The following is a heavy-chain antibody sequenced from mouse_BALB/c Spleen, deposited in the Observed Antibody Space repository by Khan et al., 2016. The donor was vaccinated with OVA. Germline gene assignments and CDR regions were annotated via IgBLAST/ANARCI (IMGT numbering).Heavy chain of an antibody. D-gene: IGHD2-1*01. Sequence: VQLQQSGPGLVKPSQSLSLTCTVTGYSITSDYAWNWIRQFPGNKLEWMGYITSSGSTNYNPDLKSRISLTRDTSNNQFSLQLNSVTTEDTATYYSARDGTQYDSAMDYWGQGTPVTVSS. CDR2: ITSSGST. CDR3: ARDGTQYDSAMDY. CDR1: GYSITSDYA. J-gene: IGHJ4*01. V-gene: IGHV3-2*02.